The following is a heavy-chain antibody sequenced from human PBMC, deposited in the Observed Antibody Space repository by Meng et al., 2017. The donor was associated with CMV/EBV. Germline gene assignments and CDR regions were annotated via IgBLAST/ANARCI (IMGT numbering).Heavy chain of an antibody. J-gene: IGHJ3*02. Sequence: ASVKVSCKASGYTFTSYGISWVRQAPGQGLEWMGWISAYNGNTNYAQKLQGRVTMTTDTSTSTAYMELRSLRSDDTAVYYCARDGYCSSTICPAGNAFDIWGQGTMVTVSS. CDR2: ISAYNGNT. CDR3: ARDGYCSSTICPAGNAFDI. V-gene: IGHV1-18*01. D-gene: IGHD2-2*03. CDR1: GYTFTSYG.